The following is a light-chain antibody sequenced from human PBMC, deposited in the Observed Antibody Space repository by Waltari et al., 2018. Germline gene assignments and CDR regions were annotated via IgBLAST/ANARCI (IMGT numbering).Light chain of an antibody. V-gene: IGKV4-1*01. J-gene: IGKJ2*01. Sequence: DIVMTQSPDPLAVSLGERAPINCKSSHSSSNEDSFAWYQQQPGQPPKLLIYRASTRESGVPDRFSGSGSGTDFTLTITSVQAEDVAVYYCLQCYNTPYTFGQGTRLEIK. CDR3: LQCYNTPYT. CDR1: HSSSNEDS. CDR2: RAS.